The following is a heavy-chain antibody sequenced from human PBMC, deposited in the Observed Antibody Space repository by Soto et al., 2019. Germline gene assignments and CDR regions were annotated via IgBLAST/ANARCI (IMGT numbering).Heavy chain of an antibody. Sequence: QVQLVQSGAEVKKPGSSVKVSCKASGGTFSSYTISWVRQAPGQGLEWMGRIIPILGIANYAQKFQGRVTITADKATSTAYMELSSLRSEDTAVYYCASAPGTTSFDYWGQGTLVTVSS. J-gene: IGHJ4*02. CDR3: ASAPGTTSFDY. CDR1: GGTFSSYT. D-gene: IGHD6-13*01. V-gene: IGHV1-69*02. CDR2: IIPILGIA.